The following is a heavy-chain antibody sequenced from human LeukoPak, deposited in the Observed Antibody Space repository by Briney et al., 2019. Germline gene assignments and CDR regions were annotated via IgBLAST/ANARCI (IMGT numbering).Heavy chain of an antibody. CDR1: GFTFSSYW. J-gene: IGHJ4*02. CDR2: IKQDGSER. Sequence: PGGSLRLSCAASGFTFSSYWMSWVRQAPGKGLEWVANIKQDGSERYYVDSVKGRFTISRDNAKNSLYLQMNSLRAEDTAVYYCARDREAYYFDYWGQGTLVTVSS. V-gene: IGHV3-7*01. CDR3: ARDREAYYFDY.